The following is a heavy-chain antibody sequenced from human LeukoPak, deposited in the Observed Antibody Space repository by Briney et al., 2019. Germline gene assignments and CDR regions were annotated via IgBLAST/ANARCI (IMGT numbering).Heavy chain of an antibody. CDR2: INQDGSEK. Sequence: PGGSLRLACAASGFTFSSHWMNWVRQAPGKGLEWVANINQDGSEKYYVDSVKGRFTISRDNAKNSLYLQMNSPRAEDTAVYYCAKASSSSTRARPGYYYYMDVWGKGTTVTVSS. CDR3: AKASSSSTRARPGYYYYMDV. J-gene: IGHJ6*03. V-gene: IGHV3-7*01. D-gene: IGHD6-6*01. CDR1: GFTFSSHW.